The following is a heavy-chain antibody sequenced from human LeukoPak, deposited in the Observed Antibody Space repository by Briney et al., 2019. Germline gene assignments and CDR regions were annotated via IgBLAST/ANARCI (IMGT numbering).Heavy chain of an antibody. Sequence: ASVKVSCKASGYTFTSYGISWVRQAPGQGLEWMGWINPKNDDSNYAQKFQGRVTMTRDTSISTAYMELSRLRSDDTAVYYCARDHEAGYSSGTDAFDIWGQGTMVTVSS. CDR3: ARDHEAGYSSGTDAFDI. J-gene: IGHJ3*02. CDR2: INPKNDDS. CDR1: GYTFTSYG. V-gene: IGHV1-2*02. D-gene: IGHD6-19*01.